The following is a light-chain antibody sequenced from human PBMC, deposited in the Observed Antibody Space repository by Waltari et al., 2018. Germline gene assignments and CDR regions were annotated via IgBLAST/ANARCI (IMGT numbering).Light chain of an antibody. Sequence: QSALAQPASVSGSPGQSITISCTGPSSDVGGYNLVSWYQQLPGKAPKLIIYESRKRPSGVSNRFSGSKSGNTASLTISGLQAEDEADYYCCSYADGSTFVFGTGTKVTVL. CDR3: CSYADGSTFV. CDR1: SSDVGGYNL. J-gene: IGLJ1*01. V-gene: IGLV2-23*03. CDR2: ESR.